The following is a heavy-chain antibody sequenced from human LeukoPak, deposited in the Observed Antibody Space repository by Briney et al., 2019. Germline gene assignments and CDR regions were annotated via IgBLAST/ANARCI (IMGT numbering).Heavy chain of an antibody. V-gene: IGHV4-39*01. CDR3: ARLYYYDSSGPH. D-gene: IGHD3-22*01. CDR2: IYYSGST. Sequence: PSETLSLTCTVSGGSISSSSYYWGWIRQPPGKGLEWSGSIYYSGSTYYNPSLKSRVTISVDTSNTQSSLKLSSVTAADTAVYYCARLYYYDSSGPHWGQGTLVTVSS. CDR1: GGSISSSSYY. J-gene: IGHJ1*01.